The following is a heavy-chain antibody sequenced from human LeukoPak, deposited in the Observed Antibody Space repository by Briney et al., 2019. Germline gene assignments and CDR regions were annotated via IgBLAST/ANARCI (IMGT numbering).Heavy chain of an antibody. CDR2: ISYDGSNK. J-gene: IGHJ4*02. Sequence: GGSLRLSCAASGFTFSSYVMHWVRQAPGKGLEWVAVISYDGSNKYYADSVKGRFTISRDNSKNTLYLQMNSLRAEDTAVYYCAKDLWTTGYCSSTSCSEPDFDYWGQGTLVTVSS. CDR1: GFTFSSYV. D-gene: IGHD2-2*01. V-gene: IGHV3-30*18. CDR3: AKDLWTTGYCSSTSCSEPDFDY.